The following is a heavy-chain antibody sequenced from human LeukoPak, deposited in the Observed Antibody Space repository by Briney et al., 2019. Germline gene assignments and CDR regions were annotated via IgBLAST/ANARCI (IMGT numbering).Heavy chain of an antibody. CDR1: GGTFSSYA. D-gene: IGHD3-16*02. V-gene: IGHV1-69*04. CDR3: TGSVWGSYRHFDY. Sequence: SVKVSCKASGGTFSSYAISWVRQAPGQGLEWMGRIIPILGIANYAQKFQGRVTITADKSTSTAYMELSSLRSEDTAVYYCTGSVWGSYRHFDYWGQGTLVTVSS. J-gene: IGHJ4*02. CDR2: IIPILGIA.